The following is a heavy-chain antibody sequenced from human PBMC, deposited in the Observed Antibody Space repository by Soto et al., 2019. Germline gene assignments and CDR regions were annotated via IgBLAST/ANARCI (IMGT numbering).Heavy chain of an antibody. Sequence: GGSLRLSCAASGFTFSSYWMSWVRQAPGKGLEWVANIKQDGSEKYYVDSVKGRFTISRDNAKNSLYLQMNSLRAEDTAVYYCASPAARPSLADPHSFQHWGQGTLVTVSS. V-gene: IGHV3-7*01. J-gene: IGHJ1*01. D-gene: IGHD6-6*01. CDR1: GFTFSSYW. CDR3: ASPAARPSLADPHSFQH. CDR2: IKQDGSEK.